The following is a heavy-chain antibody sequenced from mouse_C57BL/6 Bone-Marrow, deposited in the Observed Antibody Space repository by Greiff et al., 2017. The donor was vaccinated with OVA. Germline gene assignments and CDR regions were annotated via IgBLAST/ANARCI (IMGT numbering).Heavy chain of an antibody. CDR3: TRDYGNYWFAY. V-gene: IGHV5-9-1*02. Sequence: EVQGVESGEGLVKPGGSLKLSCAASGFTFSSYAMSWVRQTPEKRLEWVAYISSGGDYIYYADTVKGRFTISRDNARNTLYLQMSSLKSEDTAMYYCTRDYGNYWFAYWGQGTLVTVSA. CDR2: ISSGGDYI. J-gene: IGHJ3*01. CDR1: GFTFSSYA. D-gene: IGHD2-1*01.